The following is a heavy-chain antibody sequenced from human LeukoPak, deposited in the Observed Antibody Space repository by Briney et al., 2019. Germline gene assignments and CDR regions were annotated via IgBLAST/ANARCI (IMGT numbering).Heavy chain of an antibody. Sequence: GGSLRLSCAASGFTFSSHWMDWVRQAPGKGLEWVANIKQDGSESYYLDSVKGRFTISRDNAKSSLYLQMNSLRAEDTAVYYCAKEHYDILTGYPHFDYWGQGTLVTVSS. CDR1: GFTFSSHW. CDR2: IKQDGSES. J-gene: IGHJ4*02. V-gene: IGHV3-7*01. D-gene: IGHD3-9*01. CDR3: AKEHYDILTGYPHFDY.